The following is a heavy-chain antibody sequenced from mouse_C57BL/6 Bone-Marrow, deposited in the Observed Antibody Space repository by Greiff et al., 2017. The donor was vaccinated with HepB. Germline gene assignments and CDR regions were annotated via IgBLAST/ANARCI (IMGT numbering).Heavy chain of an antibody. CDR2: INYDGSST. CDR3: ARDYGSSYFDY. Sequence: EVKLVESEGGLVQPGSSMKLSCTASGFTFSDYYMAWVRQVPEKGLEWVANINYDGSSTYYLDSLKSRFIISRDNAKNILYLQMSSLKSEDTATYYCARDYGSSYFDYWCQGTTLTVSS. V-gene: IGHV5-16*01. J-gene: IGHJ2*01. CDR1: GFTFSDYY. D-gene: IGHD1-1*01.